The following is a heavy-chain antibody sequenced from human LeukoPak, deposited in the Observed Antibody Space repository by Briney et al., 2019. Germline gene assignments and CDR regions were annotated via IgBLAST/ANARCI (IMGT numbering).Heavy chain of an antibody. J-gene: IGHJ4*02. V-gene: IGHV1-69*05. Sequence: SVKVSCKASGYTFTSYGISWVRQAPGQGLEWMGRIIPIFGTANYAQKFQGRVTITTDESTSTAYMELSSLRSEDTAVYYCAREYTLGFGYWGQGTLVTVSS. CDR2: IIPIFGTA. D-gene: IGHD1-1*01. CDR1: GYTFTSYG. CDR3: AREYTLGFGY.